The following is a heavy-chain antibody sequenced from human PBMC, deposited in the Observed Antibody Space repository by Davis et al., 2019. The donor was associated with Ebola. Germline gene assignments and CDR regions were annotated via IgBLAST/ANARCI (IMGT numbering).Heavy chain of an antibody. V-gene: IGHV1-18*01. J-gene: IGHJ4*02. D-gene: IGHD4-23*01. CDR1: GYTFTTYG. CDR2: IGGYKGNT. CDR3: ARDVGVTPVDY. Sequence: ASVKVSCKASGYTFTTYGISWVRQTPGQGLEWMGWIGGYKGNTKYAQKFQGRVTMTTDTSTNTAYMEMRSLTSDDTAVYYCARDVGVTPVDYWGQGTLVTVSS.